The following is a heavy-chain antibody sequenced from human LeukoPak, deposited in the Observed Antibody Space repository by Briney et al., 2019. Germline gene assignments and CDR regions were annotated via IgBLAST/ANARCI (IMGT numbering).Heavy chain of an antibody. CDR3: ARDHPDYGGPGICGMDV. V-gene: IGHV4-61*01. J-gene: IGHJ6*02. CDR1: GGSISSSSYY. D-gene: IGHD4-23*01. Sequence: PSETLSLTCTVSGGSISSSSYYWSWIRQPPGKGLEWIGYIYYSGSTNYNPSLKSRVTISVDTSKNQFSLKLSSVTAADTAVYYCARDHPDYGGPGICGMDVWGQGTTVTVSS. CDR2: IYYSGST.